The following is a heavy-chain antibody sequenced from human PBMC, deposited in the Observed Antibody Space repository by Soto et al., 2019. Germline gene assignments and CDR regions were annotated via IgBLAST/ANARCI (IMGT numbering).Heavy chain of an antibody. V-gene: IGHV4-34*01. D-gene: IGHD6-13*01. Sequence: QVQLQQWGAGLLKPSETLSLTCAVYGGSFSGYYWSWIRQPPGKGLEWIGEINHSGSTNYNPSLNSRVTISVDTSKNQFSLKLSSVTAADTAVYYCARGRIAAAGNAWFDPWGQGTLVTVSS. CDR2: INHSGST. J-gene: IGHJ5*02. CDR3: ARGRIAAAGNAWFDP. CDR1: GGSFSGYY.